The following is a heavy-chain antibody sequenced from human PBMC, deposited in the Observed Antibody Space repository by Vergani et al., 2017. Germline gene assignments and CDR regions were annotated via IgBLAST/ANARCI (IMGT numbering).Heavy chain of an antibody. CDR1: GGSVSISSYY. CDR3: ARGYSTTGAPSGY. CDR2: IYYSGST. V-gene: IGHV4-39*01. Sequence: QLQLQESGPGLVKPSETLSLTCTVSGGSVSISSYYWGWIRQPPGKGLEWIGSIYYSGSTYYNPSLNSRVTISVDTSKNQFSLKLSSVTAADTAVYYCARGYSTTGAPSGYWGQGTLVTVSS. J-gene: IGHJ4*02. D-gene: IGHD6-13*01.